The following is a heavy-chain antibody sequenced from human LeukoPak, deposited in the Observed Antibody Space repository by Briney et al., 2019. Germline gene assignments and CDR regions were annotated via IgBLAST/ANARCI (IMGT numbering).Heavy chain of an antibody. D-gene: IGHD3-3*01. J-gene: IGHJ2*01. Sequence: PGGSLRLSCAASGFNFSRFAMHWVRQAPGKGLEWVAVISYGGRNKYYTDSVKGRFTISRDNPKNTLYLQMNSLRTEDTAMYYCARDERWLLSGPDWYFDIWGRGTLVTVSS. CDR1: GFNFSRFA. CDR3: ARDERWLLSGPDWYFDI. CDR2: ISYGGRNK. V-gene: IGHV3-30*04.